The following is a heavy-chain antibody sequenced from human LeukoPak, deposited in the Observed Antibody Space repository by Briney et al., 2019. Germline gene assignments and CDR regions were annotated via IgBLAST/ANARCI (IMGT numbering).Heavy chain of an antibody. V-gene: IGHV3-33*03. Sequence: PGTSLRLSCAASGFTFSSYGMHWVRQAPGKGLEWVAVIWNDGSKKYYVESVKGRFTISRDDSKNTLYLQMNSLRAEDTAVYYCVISRAAGSSGMGDNFDCWGQGTLVTVSS. J-gene: IGHJ4*02. CDR3: VISRAAGSSGMGDNFDC. CDR2: IWNDGSKK. CDR1: GFTFSSYG. D-gene: IGHD1-26*01.